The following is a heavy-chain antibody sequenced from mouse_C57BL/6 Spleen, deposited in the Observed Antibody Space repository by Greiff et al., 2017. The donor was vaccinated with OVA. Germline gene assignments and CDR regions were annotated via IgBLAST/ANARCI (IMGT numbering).Heavy chain of an antibody. CDR3: AGYDYDGGGFDY. D-gene: IGHD2-4*01. CDR1: GYTFTDYY. CDR2: INPYNGGT. V-gene: IGHV1-19*01. J-gene: IGHJ2*01. Sequence: VQLQQSGPVLVKPGASVKMSCKASGYTFTDYYMNWVKQSHGKSLEWIGVINPYNGGTSYNQKFKGKATLTVDKSSSTAYMELNSLTSEDSAVYYCAGYDYDGGGFDYWGQGTTLTVSS.